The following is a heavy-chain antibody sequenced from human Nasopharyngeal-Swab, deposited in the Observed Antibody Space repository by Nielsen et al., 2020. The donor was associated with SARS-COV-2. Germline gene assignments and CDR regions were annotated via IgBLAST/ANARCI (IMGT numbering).Heavy chain of an antibody. V-gene: IGHV3-30*18. J-gene: IGHJ4*02. CDR1: EFTFSHYG. CDR2: ISDDGNNK. Sequence: GESLKISCAVSEFTFSHYGMNWVRQAPGKGLEWVAVISDDGNNKYYADSAKGRFTISRDNSKNTLYLQMNSLSAEDTAVYYCAKGYGRPAPSTYFDNWGQGALVTVSS. D-gene: IGHD2-8*01. CDR3: AKGYGRPAPSTYFDN.